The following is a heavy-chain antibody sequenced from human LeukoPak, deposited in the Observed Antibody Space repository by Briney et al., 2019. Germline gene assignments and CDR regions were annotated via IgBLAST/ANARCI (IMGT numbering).Heavy chain of an antibody. CDR3: ARVSIVVVVAGPFDP. D-gene: IGHD2-15*01. V-gene: IGHV3-30*04. CDR2: ISYDGSNK. CDR1: GFTFSSYA. J-gene: IGHJ5*02. Sequence: PGGSLRLSCAASGFTFSSYAMHWVRQAPRKGPEWVAGISYDGSNKYYADSVKGRFTISRDNSKNTLYLQMSSLRAEDTAVYYCARVSIVVVVAGPFDPWGQGTLVTVSS.